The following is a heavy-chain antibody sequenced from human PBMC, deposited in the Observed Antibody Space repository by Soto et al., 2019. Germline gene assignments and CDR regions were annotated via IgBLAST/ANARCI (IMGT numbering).Heavy chain of an antibody. D-gene: IGHD1-7*01. V-gene: IGHV1-2*04. CDR3: AIDMAGTSLFGMDV. CDR2: INPNSGGT. J-gene: IGHJ6*02. Sequence: ASVKVSCKASGYTFTGYYMHWVRQAPGQGLEWMGWINPNSGGTNYAQKFQGWVTMTRDTSISTAYMELSRLRSDDTAVYYCAIDMAGTSLFGMDVWGQXSTVTVSS. CDR1: GYTFTGYY.